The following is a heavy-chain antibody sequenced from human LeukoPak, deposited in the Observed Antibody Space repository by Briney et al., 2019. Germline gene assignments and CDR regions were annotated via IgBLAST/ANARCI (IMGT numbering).Heavy chain of an antibody. Sequence: SQTLSLTCTVSGGFISSGSYYWSWIRQPAGKGLEWIGRIYTSGSTNYNPSLKSRVTISVDTSKNQFSLKLSSVTAADTAVYYCAREGGKIAVAGYYFDYWGQGTLVTVSS. D-gene: IGHD6-19*01. J-gene: IGHJ4*02. CDR2: IYTSGST. CDR3: AREGGKIAVAGYYFDY. CDR1: GGFISSGSYY. V-gene: IGHV4-61*02.